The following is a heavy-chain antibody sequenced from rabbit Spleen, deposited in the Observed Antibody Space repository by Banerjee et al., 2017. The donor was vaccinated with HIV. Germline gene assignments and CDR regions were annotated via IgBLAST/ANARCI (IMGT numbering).Heavy chain of an antibody. V-gene: IGHV1S40*01. CDR3: ARDTGTSFSTYGMDL. Sequence: QSLEESGGDLVKPGASLTLTCTASGFSFSGSHYMCWVRQAPGKGLEWIACIATGSSGFTYYASWAKGRFTCSKASSTTVTLQMTSLTAADTATYFCARDTGTSFSTYGMDLWGPGTLVTVS. J-gene: IGHJ6*01. CDR2: IATGSSGFT. D-gene: IGHD8-1*01. CDR1: GFSFSGSHY.